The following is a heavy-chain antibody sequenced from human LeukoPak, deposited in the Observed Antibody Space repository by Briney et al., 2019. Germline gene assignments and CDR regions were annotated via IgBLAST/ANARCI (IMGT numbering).Heavy chain of an antibody. D-gene: IGHD4-17*01. Sequence: PSETLSLTCTVSGGSISSGGYYWSWIRQHPGKGLEWIEYIYYGGSTYYNPSLKSRVTISVDTSKNQFSLKLSSVTAADTAVYYCARNDYGDYAFFDYWGQGTLVTVSS. CDR3: ARNDYGDYAFFDY. J-gene: IGHJ4*02. CDR2: IYYGGST. V-gene: IGHV4-31*03. CDR1: GGSISSGGYY.